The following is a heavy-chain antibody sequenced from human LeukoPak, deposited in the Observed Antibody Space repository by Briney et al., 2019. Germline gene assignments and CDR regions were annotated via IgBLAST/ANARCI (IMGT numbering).Heavy chain of an antibody. CDR3: ARVSGYDSLHLDY. V-gene: IGHV4-59*01. J-gene: IGHJ4*02. CDR1: GGSISSYY. D-gene: IGHD5-12*01. CDR2: IYYSGST. Sequence: SETLSLTCTVSGGSISSYYWSWIRQPPGKGLEWIGYIYYSGSTNYNPSLKSRVTISVDTSKNQFSLKLSSVTAADTAVYYCARVSGYDSLHLDYWGQGTLVTVSS.